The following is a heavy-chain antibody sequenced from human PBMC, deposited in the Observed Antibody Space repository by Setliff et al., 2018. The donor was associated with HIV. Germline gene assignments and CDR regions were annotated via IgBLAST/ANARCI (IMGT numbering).Heavy chain of an antibody. CDR1: GGSIRSSSSY. D-gene: IGHD2-2*01. Sequence: PSETLSLTCTVSGGSIRSSSSYWGWIRQPPGKGLEWIGEINHSGSTHYNPPLKSRATISVDTSKNQFSPRLNSVTAADTAVYYCARGATQLPGYSDRWEYFYMDVWGQGTLVTVSS. CDR3: ARGATQLPGYSDRWEYFYMDV. CDR2: INHSGST. V-gene: IGHV4-39*07. J-gene: IGHJ6*03.